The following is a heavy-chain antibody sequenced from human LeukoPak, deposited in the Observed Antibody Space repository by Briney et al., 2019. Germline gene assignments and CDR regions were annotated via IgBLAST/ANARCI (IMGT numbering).Heavy chain of an antibody. CDR3: ARRGTYYYDSSGYILDP. V-gene: IGHV4-31*03. Sequence: PSETLSLTCTVSGGSISSGGYYWSWIRQHPGKGLEWIGYIYYSGSTYYNPSLKSRVTISVDTSKNQFSLKLSSVTAADTAVYYCARRGTYYYDSSGYILDPWGQGTLVTVSS. CDR2: IYYSGST. CDR1: GGSISSGGYY. J-gene: IGHJ5*02. D-gene: IGHD3-22*01.